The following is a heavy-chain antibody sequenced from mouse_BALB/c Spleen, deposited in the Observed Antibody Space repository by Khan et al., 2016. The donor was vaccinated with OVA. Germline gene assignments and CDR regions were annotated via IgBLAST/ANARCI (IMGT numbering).Heavy chain of an antibody. D-gene: IGHD3-1*01. CDR2: INPSSGYT. J-gene: IGHJ2*01. V-gene: IGHV1-4*01. CDR1: GYTFTSYT. Sequence: VQLQESGAELVKPGASVKMSCKASGYTFTSYTMHWVKQRPGQGLEWIGYINPSSGYTKYNQKFKDKATLTADKSSSTAYMQLSSLTSEDSAVYYSARKSTRASYWGQGTTLTVSS. CDR3: ARKSTRASY.